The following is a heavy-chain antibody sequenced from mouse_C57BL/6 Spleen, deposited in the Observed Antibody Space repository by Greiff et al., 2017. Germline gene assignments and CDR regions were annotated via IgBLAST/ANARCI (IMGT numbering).Heavy chain of an antibody. J-gene: IGHJ1*03. CDR1: GYTFTDYE. V-gene: IGHV1-15*01. CDR2: IDPETGGT. D-gene: IGHD2-4*01. CDR3: TRSITTHFDV. Sequence: QVQLQQSGAELVRPGASVTLSCKASGYTFTDYEMHWVKQTPVHGLEWIGAIDPETGGTAYNQKFKGKAILTADKSSSTAYMELRSLTSEDSAVYYCTRSITTHFDVWGTGTTVTVSS.